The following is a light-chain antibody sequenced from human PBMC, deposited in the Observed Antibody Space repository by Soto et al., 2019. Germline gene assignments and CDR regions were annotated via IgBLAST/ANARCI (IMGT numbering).Light chain of an antibody. CDR1: SSDVGGYNY. J-gene: IGLJ1*01. Sequence: QSALTQPASVSGSPGQSITISCTGTSSDVGGYNYVSWYQQHPGKAPKFMIYDVSNRPSGISIRFSGSKSGNTASLTISGLQAEDEADYYCSSYTSRSTPYVFGTGTKVTVL. CDR3: SSYTSRSTPYV. CDR2: DVS. V-gene: IGLV2-14*01.